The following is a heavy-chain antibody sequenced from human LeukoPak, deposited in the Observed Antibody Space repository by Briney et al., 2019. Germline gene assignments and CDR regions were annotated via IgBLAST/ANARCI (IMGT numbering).Heavy chain of an antibody. CDR3: AKVIRGILTGTDY. CDR1: GFTYSSYA. J-gene: IGHJ4*02. D-gene: IGHD3-9*01. CDR2: ISGSGGST. V-gene: IGHV3-23*01. Sequence: GGSLRLSCAASGFTYSSYAMSWVRQAPGKGLEWVSAISGSGGSTYYADSVKGRFTISRDNSKNTLYLQMNSLRAEDTAVYYCAKVIRGILTGTDYWGQGTLVTVSS.